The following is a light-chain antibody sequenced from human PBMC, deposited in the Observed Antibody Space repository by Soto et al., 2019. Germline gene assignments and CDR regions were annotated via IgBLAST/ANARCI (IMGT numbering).Light chain of an antibody. CDR1: SPNIGAGYD. V-gene: IGLV1-40*01. J-gene: IGLJ2*01. CDR2: GNS. CDR3: QSYDSSLSLVV. Sequence: QSVLTQPPSMSGAPGQRVTISCTGSSPNIGAGYDVHWYQQLPGTAPKLLIYGNSNRPSGVPDRFSGSKSGTSASLAITGLQPKDEADYYCQSYDSSLSLVVFGGGTKVTVL.